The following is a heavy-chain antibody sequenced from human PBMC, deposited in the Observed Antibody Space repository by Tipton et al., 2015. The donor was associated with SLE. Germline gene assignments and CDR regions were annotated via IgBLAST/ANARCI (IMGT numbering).Heavy chain of an antibody. CDR3: ARDSIAAHY. Sequence: SLRLSCAASGFTFSDHYMDWVRQAPGKGLEWVGRTRNKANSYTTEYAASVKGRFTISRDDSKNSLYLQMNSLKTEDTAVYYCARDSIAAHYWGQGTLVTVSS. CDR1: GFTFSDHY. V-gene: IGHV3-72*01. J-gene: IGHJ4*02. CDR2: TRNKANSYTT. D-gene: IGHD6-6*01.